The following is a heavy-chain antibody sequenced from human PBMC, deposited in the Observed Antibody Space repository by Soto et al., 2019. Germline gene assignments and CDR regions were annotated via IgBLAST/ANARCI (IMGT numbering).Heavy chain of an antibody. J-gene: IGHJ5*02. CDR3: AQSLFYGDYNWLDP. V-gene: IGHV3-74*01. CDR2: INIDGSST. CDR1: GFTFSSYW. D-gene: IGHD2-21*02. Sequence: GGSLRLSCAASGFTFSSYWMHWVRQAPGKGLVWVSHINIDGSSTSYADSVKGRFTISRDNAKNTLYLQMNSLRAEDTALYYCAQSLFYGDYNWLDPWGQGTLVTVSS.